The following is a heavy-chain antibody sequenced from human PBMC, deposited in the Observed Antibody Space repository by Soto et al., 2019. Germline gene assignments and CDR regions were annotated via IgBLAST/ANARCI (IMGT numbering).Heavy chain of an antibody. J-gene: IGHJ6*03. CDR1: GFTFSDYY. V-gene: IGHV3-11*01. CDR2: ISSSGSTI. CDR3: ARDLFAGTLYYYYYYMDV. D-gene: IGHD1-1*01. Sequence: GGSLRLSCAASGFTFSDYYMSWIRQAPGKGREWVSYISSSGSTIYYADSVKGRFTISRDNAKNSLYLQMNSLRAEDMAVYYCARDLFAGTLYYYYYYMDVWGKGTTVTVSS.